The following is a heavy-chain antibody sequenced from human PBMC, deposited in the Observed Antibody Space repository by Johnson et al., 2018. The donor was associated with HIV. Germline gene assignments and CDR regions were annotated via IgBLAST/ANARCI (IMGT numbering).Heavy chain of an antibody. D-gene: IGHD1-1*01. CDR1: GFSISDYY. CDR3: ARGGYNWNDFLNDAFDM. Sequence: QVTLVESGGGLVKPGGSLRLSCAASGFSISDYYMSWIRQAPGKGLEWISYIGRSGTTIYYADSVKGRFTISRDNTKNSLYLQMNSLRAEDTAVYYCARGGYNWNDFLNDAFDMWGQVTVVTVSS. CDR2: IGRSGTTI. V-gene: IGHV3-11*04. J-gene: IGHJ3*02.